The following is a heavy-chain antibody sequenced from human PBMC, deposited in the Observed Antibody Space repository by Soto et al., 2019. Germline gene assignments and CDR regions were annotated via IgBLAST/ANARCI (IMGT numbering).Heavy chain of an antibody. V-gene: IGHV1-2*04. CDR1: GYTFTGYY. CDR3: ARSYYYGSGSYTMAYYYYGMDV. J-gene: IGHJ6*02. Sequence: ASVKVSCKASGYTFTGYYMHWVRQAPGQGLEWKGWINPNSGGTNYAQKFQGWVTMTRDTSISTAYMELSRLRSDDTAVYYCARSYYYGSGSYTMAYYYYGMDVWGQGTTVTVSS. D-gene: IGHD3-10*01. CDR2: INPNSGGT.